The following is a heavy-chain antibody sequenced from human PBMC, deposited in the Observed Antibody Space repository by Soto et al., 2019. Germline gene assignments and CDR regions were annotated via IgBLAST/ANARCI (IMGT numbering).Heavy chain of an antibody. V-gene: IGHV3-33*01. J-gene: IGHJ6*02. D-gene: IGHD4-17*01. CDR3: GIATDKTTVARGGMDL. CDR1: GFSFSSYG. Sequence: QVQLVESGGGVVQPGRSLRLSCVASGFSFSSYGMHWVRQAPGKGLEWVAGVWLGGRNKYYGESVRGRFTISRDDSTNTLYVQMDSLRAEDTAVYFCGIATDKTTVARGGMDLWGQGATGTVSS. CDR2: VWLGGRNK.